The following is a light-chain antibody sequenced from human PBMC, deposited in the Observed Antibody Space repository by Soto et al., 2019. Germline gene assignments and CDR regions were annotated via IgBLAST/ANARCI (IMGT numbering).Light chain of an antibody. Sequence: EIVMTQPPDTLSVSPGERATLSCRASQSVSISLAWYQQKPGQAPRLLIYGASTRATGIPARFSGSGSGTEFTLTINNLQPEDFALYTCQQYTNWPPNTFGQGTRLEIK. CDR2: GAS. CDR3: QQYTNWPPNT. J-gene: IGKJ5*01. V-gene: IGKV3-15*01. CDR1: QSVSIS.